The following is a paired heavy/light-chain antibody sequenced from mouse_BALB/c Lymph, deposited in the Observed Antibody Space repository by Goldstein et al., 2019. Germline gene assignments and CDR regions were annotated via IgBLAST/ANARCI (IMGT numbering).Heavy chain of an antibody. CDR2: ISSGNSTI. Sequence: DVQLVESGGGLVQPGGSRKLSCAASGFTFSNFGMHWVRQAPEKGLEWVAYISSGNSTIYYADTVKGRFTISRDNPKNTLFLQMTSLRSDDTAMYYCARSGSGFAYWGQGTLVTVSA. J-gene: IGHJ3*01. D-gene: IGHD3-2*02. V-gene: IGHV5-17*02. CDR1: GFTFSNFG. CDR3: ARSGSGFAY.
Light chain of an antibody. CDR3: LQHWNYPLT. V-gene: IGKV6-14*01. CDR2: LAS. Sequence: DIVMTQSQKFMSTSVGDRVSITCKASQNVRTAVAWYQQKPGQSPKALIYLASNRHTGVPDRFTGSGSGTDFTLTINNVQSEDLADYFCLQHWNYPLTFGAGTKLELK. J-gene: IGKJ5*01. CDR1: QNVRTA.